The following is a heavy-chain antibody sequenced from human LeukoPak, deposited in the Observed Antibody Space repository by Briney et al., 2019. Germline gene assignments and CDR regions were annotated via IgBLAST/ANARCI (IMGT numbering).Heavy chain of an antibody. J-gene: IGHJ4*02. V-gene: IGHV3-23*01. D-gene: IGHD7-27*01. CDR3: AKDANWGPRGPPSFFDY. Sequence: DSVKGRFTISRDNSKNTLYLQMNSLRAEDTAVYYCAKDANWGPRGPPSFFDYWGQGTLVTVSS.